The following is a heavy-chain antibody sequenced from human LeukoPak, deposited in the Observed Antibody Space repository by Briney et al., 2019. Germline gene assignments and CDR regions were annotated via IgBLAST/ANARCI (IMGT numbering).Heavy chain of an antibody. J-gene: IGHJ4*02. CDR1: GGTFISYA. CDR3: AREGYSYGYAGY. CDR2: IIPIFGTA. D-gene: IGHD5-18*01. V-gene: IGHV1-69*01. Sequence: SVKVSCKASGGTFISYAISWVRQAPGQGLEWMGGIIPIFGTANYAQKFQGRVTIIADESTSTAYMELSSLRSEDTAVYYCAREGYSYGYAGYWGQGTLVTVSS.